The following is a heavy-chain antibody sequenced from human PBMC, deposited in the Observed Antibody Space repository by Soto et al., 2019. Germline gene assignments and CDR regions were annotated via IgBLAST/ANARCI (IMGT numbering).Heavy chain of an antibody. CDR2: IISIFGTT. J-gene: IGHJ6*02. CDR3: ATSGECGGDCAVYGMDV. V-gene: IGHV1-69*01. CDR1: GGTFSTFA. D-gene: IGHD2-21*02. Sequence: QVQLVQSGAEVKKPGSSVKVSCKASGGTFSTFAISWVRQAPGQGLEWMGGIISIFGTTEYAQKFQGRVTITADESTSTAYMELSSLRYDDTAVYFCATSGECGGDCAVYGMDVWGQGTTVTVSS.